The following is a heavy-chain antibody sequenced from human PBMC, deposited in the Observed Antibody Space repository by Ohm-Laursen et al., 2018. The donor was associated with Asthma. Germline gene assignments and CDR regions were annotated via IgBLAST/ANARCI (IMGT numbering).Heavy chain of an antibody. D-gene: IGHD1-26*01. Sequence: SETLSLTCTVSGGSISSGSYYWSWIRQPPGKGLEWIGEINHSGSTNYNPSLKSRVTISVDTSKNQFSLKLSSVTAADTAVYYCARGDGSYPWVGNWGQGTLVTVSS. CDR3: ARGDGSYPWVGN. CDR1: GGSISSGSYY. J-gene: IGHJ4*02. V-gene: IGHV4-39*07. CDR2: INHSGST.